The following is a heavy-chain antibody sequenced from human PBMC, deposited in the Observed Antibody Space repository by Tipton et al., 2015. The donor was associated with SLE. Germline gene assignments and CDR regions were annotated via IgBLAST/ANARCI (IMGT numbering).Heavy chain of an antibody. CDR3: AGDWAGRSLWFDKNFFHY. CDR2: MFYSGST. CDR1: GDSLTKSSYY. V-gene: IGHV4-39*01. J-gene: IGHJ4*02. Sequence: GLVKPSETLSLTCTASGDSLTKSSYYWGWIRQSPGKGLEWIGSMFYSGSTYYNPSLRSRATISVDTAKNQFSLQVTSVTAADTAVYYCAGDWAGRSLWFDKNFFHYWAQGTQVTVSS. D-gene: IGHD2-21*02.